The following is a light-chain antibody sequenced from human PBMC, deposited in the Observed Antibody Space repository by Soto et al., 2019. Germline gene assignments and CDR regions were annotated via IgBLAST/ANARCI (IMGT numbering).Light chain of an antibody. CDR3: QQYSDWLT. V-gene: IGKV1-5*03. CDR2: KAS. J-gene: IGKJ4*01. Sequence: DIQMTQSPSTLSASVGDRVTITCLASHSISVWLAWYQQKPGKAPNLLIYKASTLQSGVPSRFSGSGSGTEFTLTISSLQPDDLATYYCQQYSDWLTFGGGTKVDIK. CDR1: HSISVW.